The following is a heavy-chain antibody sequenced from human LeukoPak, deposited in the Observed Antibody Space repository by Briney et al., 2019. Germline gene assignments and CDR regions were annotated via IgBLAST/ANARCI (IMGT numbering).Heavy chain of an antibody. CDR3: ARVAGTVTGTDRDD. J-gene: IGHJ4*02. D-gene: IGHD6-19*01. CDR1: GYTFTDYN. V-gene: IGHV1-8*01. CDR2: MHPKSGST. Sequence: ASVKVSCKASGYTFTDYNINWVRQATGQGLEWMGRMHPKSGSTNYAQKFQGRVTMTRNTSISTAYMELSSLKSDDTAVYYCARVAGTVTGTDRDDWGQGTLVTVSS.